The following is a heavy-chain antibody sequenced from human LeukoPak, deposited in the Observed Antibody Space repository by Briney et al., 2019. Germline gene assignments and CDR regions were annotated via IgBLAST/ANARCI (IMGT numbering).Heavy chain of an antibody. CDR1: GISISSDW. J-gene: IGHJ6*02. Sequence: GGSLRLSCAASGISISSDWMHWVRQAPGKGLVWVSRINHNGSNRGYADSVTGRFTISRDNAKNTLYLQMDSLRDEDTAVYYCARVPGYIGYFYGMDVWGQGTTVTVSS. V-gene: IGHV3-74*01. CDR3: ARVPGYIGYFYGMDV. CDR2: INHNGSNR. D-gene: IGHD5-12*01.